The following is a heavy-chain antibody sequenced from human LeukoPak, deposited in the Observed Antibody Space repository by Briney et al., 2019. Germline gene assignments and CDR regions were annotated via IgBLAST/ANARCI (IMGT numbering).Heavy chain of an antibody. CDR1: GYSISSGYY. V-gene: IGHV4-38-2*02. CDR3: ARGDYYYGSGSYYGGPFDY. J-gene: IGHJ4*02. CDR2: IYHSGST. Sequence: SETLSLTCTVSGYSISSGYYWGWIRQPPGKGLEWIGSIYHSGSTYYNPSLKSRVTISVDTSKNQFSLKLSSVTAADTAVYYCARGDYYYGSGSYYGGPFDYWGQGTLVTVSS. D-gene: IGHD3-10*01.